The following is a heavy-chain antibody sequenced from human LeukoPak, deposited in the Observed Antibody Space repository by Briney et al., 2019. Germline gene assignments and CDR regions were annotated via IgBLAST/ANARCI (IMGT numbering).Heavy chain of an antibody. J-gene: IGHJ3*02. D-gene: IGHD6-13*01. CDR1: GFNFDNFA. V-gene: IGHV3-30*04. Sequence: GKSLTLSCVVSGFNFDNFAMHWVRQPLGKGLEWVAVISHDGRTKYYADSVKGRFTISRDNAKNSLYLQMNSLRAEDTAVYYCARVFGPYSSSWLEVDRDAFDIWGQGTMVTVSS. CDR3: ARVFGPYSSSWLEVDRDAFDI. CDR2: ISHDGRTK.